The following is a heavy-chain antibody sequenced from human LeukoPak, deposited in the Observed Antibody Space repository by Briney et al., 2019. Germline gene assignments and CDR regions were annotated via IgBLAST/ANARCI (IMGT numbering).Heavy chain of an antibody. D-gene: IGHD2-8*01. CDR2: ISYHGRNK. CDR3: AREEGGLVSAAFDI. J-gene: IGHJ3*02. CDR1: GFTFSSSA. Sequence: GGSLRLSCAASGFTFSSSAMHWVRQAPGKGLEWVAVISYHGRNKYYADSVKGRFTISRDNAKNTLYLQMNSLRAEDTAVYYCAREEGGLVSAAFDIWGQGTMVTVSS. V-gene: IGHV3-30*04.